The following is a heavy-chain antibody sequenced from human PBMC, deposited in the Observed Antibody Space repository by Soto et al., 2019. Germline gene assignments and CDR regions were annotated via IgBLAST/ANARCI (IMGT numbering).Heavy chain of an antibody. CDR3: ARGYCSSTICYIWDNWFDP. V-gene: IGHV4-59*01. CDR2: IYYSGST. D-gene: IGHD2-2*02. CDR1: GCSISSYY. J-gene: IGHJ5*02. Sequence: SETLSLTCTVSGCSISSYYWSWIRQPPGKGLEWIGYIYYSGSTNYNPSLKSRVTISVDTSKNQFSLKLSSVTAADTAVYYCARGYCSSTICYIWDNWFDPWGQGTLVTVSS.